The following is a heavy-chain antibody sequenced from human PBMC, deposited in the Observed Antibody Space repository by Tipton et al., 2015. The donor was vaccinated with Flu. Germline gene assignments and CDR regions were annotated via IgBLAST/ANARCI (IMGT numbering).Heavy chain of an antibody. CDR2: MNPNSGNT. D-gene: IGHD6-19*01. CDR1: GYTFTSYD. J-gene: IGHJ4*02. V-gene: IGHV1-8*01. Sequence: QLVQSGAEVKKPGASVKVSCRASGYTFTSYDINGVRHATGQGLEWMGWMNPNSGNTGYAQKFQGRVTMTRNTSISTACMELSSLGSEDTAVYYCARGRVLAVPSLAYWGQGTLVTVSS. CDR3: ARGRVLAVPSLAY.